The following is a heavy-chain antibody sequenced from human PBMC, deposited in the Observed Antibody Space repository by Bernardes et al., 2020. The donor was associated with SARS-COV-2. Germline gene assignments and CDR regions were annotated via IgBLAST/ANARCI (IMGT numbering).Heavy chain of an antibody. V-gene: IGHV4-59*08. CDR1: GGSISSYY. Sequence: SETLSLTCTVSGGSISSYYWSWIRQPPGKGLEWIGYIYYSGSTNYNPSLKSRFTISVDTSKNKFSLKLSSVTAADTAVYYCAGPTMIVRYWGQGTLVTVSS. J-gene: IGHJ4*02. CDR2: IYYSGST. CDR3: AGPTMIVRY. D-gene: IGHD3-22*01.